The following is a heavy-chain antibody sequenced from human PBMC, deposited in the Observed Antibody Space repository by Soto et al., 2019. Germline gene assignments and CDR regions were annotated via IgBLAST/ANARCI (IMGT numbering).Heavy chain of an antibody. CDR3: ARGQDRITIFGVVKGDNWFDP. D-gene: IGHD3-3*01. J-gene: IGHJ5*02. Sequence: SETLSLTCTVSGGSISSSSYYWGWIRQPPGKGLEWIGSIYYSGSTYYNPSLKSRVTISVDTSKNQFSLKLSSVTAADTAVYYCARGQDRITIFGVVKGDNWFDPWGQGTLVTVSS. CDR1: GGSISSSSYY. V-gene: IGHV4-39*01. CDR2: IYYSGST.